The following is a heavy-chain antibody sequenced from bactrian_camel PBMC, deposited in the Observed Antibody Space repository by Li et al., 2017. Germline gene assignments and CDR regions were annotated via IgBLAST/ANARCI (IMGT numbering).Heavy chain of an antibody. V-gene: IGHV3S1*01. CDR1: ELPYSSYC. CDR2: MNTGSETT. Sequence: HVQLVESGGGSVQTGGSLRLSREASELPYSSYCGGWFRQAPGKEREGVAVMNTGSETTYYSDSVKGRFTISQDNAKNTLRLQMNSLKPQDTATYYCAAAATWRDCRGSSADFPYSGQGTQ. D-gene: IGHD1*01. CDR3: AAAATWRDCRGSSADFPY. J-gene: IGHJ6*01.